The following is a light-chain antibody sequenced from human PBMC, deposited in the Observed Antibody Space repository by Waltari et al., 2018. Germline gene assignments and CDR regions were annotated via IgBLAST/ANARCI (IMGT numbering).Light chain of an antibody. Sequence: EIVLSQSPATLSLSPGERGTLSCRASQSINTNLAWYQHKPCHAPRLLIYDASNRATGIPARFSGSGSGTDFTLTISSLEREDFAVYYCQQRRTWPSITFGQGTRLEIK. CDR2: DAS. CDR3: QQRRTWPSIT. CDR1: QSINTN. V-gene: IGKV3-11*01. J-gene: IGKJ5*01.